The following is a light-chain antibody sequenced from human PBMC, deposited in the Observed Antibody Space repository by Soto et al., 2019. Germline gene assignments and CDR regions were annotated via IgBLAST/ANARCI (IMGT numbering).Light chain of an antibody. CDR3: QQNKNWPPLP. J-gene: IGKJ4*01. V-gene: IGKV3-15*01. CDR2: GAS. CDR1: QSVSSN. Sequence: EIVMTQSPATLSVSPGERATLSCRASQSVSSNLAWYQQKPGQAPRLLIYGASTRATGIPARFSGSGSGTESTLTISGRQSKVFAFYYCQQNKNWPPLPFGGGTKGEIK.